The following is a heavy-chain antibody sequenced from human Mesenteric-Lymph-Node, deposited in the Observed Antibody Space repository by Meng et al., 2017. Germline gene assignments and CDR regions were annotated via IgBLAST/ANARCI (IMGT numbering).Heavy chain of an antibody. V-gene: IGHV3-33*01. D-gene: IGHD1-26*01. CDR1: GFTFSSYG. Sequence: GGSLRLSCAASGFTFSSYGMHWVRQAPGKGLEWVAVIWYDGSNKYYADSVKGRFTISRDNSKNTLYLQMNSLRAEDTAVYYCARCYAVGATYYYYGMDVWGQGTTVTVSS. CDR2: IWYDGSNK. J-gene: IGHJ6*02. CDR3: ARCYAVGATYYYYGMDV.